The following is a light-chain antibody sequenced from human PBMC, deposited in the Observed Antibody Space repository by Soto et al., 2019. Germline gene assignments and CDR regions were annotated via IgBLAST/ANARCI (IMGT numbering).Light chain of an antibody. J-gene: IGLJ3*02. CDR1: GSNIGAGYD. Sequence: QSVLTQPPSVSAAPGQRVTISCSGSGSNIGAGYDVHWYQQLPGSAPQLLIYDNTNRPSGVPDRFSGSRSGTSASLAITRLQAEDEADYYCQSFDRDLSGVLFGGGTKLTVL. CDR3: QSFDRDLSGVL. CDR2: DNT. V-gene: IGLV1-40*01.